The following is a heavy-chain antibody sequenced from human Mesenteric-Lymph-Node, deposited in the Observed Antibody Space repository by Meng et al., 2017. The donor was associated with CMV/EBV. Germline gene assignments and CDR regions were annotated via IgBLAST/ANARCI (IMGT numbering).Heavy chain of an antibody. CDR1: GGTFSSSV. D-gene: IGHD5-24*01. V-gene: IGHV1-69*04. CDR3: AGDGYSPFDY. Sequence: KVSCKTSGGTFSSSVISGVRQAPGQGLEWMGRISPIIEIENYAQKFQGRVTITADKSTGTSYMDLNSLRSDDTAVYFCAGDGYSPFDYWGQGTLVTVSS. CDR2: ISPIIEIE. J-gene: IGHJ4*02.